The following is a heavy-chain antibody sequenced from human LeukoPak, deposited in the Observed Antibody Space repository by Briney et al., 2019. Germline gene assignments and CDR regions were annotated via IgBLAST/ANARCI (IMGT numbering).Heavy chain of an antibody. J-gene: IGHJ6*04. CDR1: AYTFTGYY. D-gene: IGHD3-10*01. CDR3: ARRSMVQHLDV. V-gene: IGHV7-4-1*02. Sequence: GASVKVSCKASAYTFTGYYMHWVRQAPGQGLEYMGWINTYTGNPTYAQAFTGRIVFSLDTSVSTAYLQIRSLKAEDTAVYFCARRSMVQHLDVWGKGTTVIVSS. CDR2: INTYTGNP.